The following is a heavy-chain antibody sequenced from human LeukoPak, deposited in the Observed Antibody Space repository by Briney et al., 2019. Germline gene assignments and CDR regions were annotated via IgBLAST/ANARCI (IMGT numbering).Heavy chain of an antibody. CDR1: GFTFSSYW. CDR2: IKQDGSEK. Sequence: PGGSLRLSCAASGFTFSSYWMSWVRQAPGKGLEWVANIKQDGSEKYYVDSVKGRFTISRDNAKNSLYLQMNSLRAEDTAVYYCARVGPQKYSSDWSKGELYFDYWGQGTLVTVSS. J-gene: IGHJ4*02. D-gene: IGHD6-19*01. CDR3: ARVGPQKYSSDWSKGELYFDY. V-gene: IGHV3-7*01.